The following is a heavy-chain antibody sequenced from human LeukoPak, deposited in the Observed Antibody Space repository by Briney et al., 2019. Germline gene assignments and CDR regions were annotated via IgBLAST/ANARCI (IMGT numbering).Heavy chain of an antibody. V-gene: IGHV1-58*02. J-gene: IGHJ4*02. CDR3: AALRHWGSLFLEDY. CDR1: GFTFTSSA. CDR2: IVVGSGNT. D-gene: IGHD3-3*01. Sequence: SVKVSCKASGFTFTSSAMQWVRQARGQRLEWIGWIVVGSGNTNYAQKFQERVTITRAMSTSTAYMELSSLRCEDTAVYYCAALRHWGSLFLEDYWGQGTLVTVSS.